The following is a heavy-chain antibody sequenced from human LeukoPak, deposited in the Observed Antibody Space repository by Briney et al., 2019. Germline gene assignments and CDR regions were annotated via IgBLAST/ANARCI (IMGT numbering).Heavy chain of an antibody. Sequence: GGSLRLSCAASGFTFSSYEMSWVRQAPGKGLEWVSYISSSGSTIYYADSVKGRFTISRDNAKNSLYLQMNSLRAEDTAVYYCARSPPNYYDSKGLDPWGQGTLVTVSS. V-gene: IGHV3-48*03. J-gene: IGHJ5*02. CDR3: ARSPPNYYDSKGLDP. CDR2: ISSSGSTI. D-gene: IGHD3-22*01. CDR1: GFTFSSYE.